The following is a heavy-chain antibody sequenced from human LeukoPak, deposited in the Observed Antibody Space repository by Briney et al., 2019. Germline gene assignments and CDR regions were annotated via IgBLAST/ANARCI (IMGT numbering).Heavy chain of an antibody. CDR3: ARVKVTMVRGGGYFDY. V-gene: IGHV4-61*01. CDR2: IYYSGST. Sequence: PSQTLSLTCTVSGGSISSGTYYWSWIRQPPGKGLEWIGYIYYSGSTNYNPSLKSRVTISVDTSKNQFSLKLSSVTAADTAVYYCARVKVTMVRGGGYFDYWGQGTLVTVSS. D-gene: IGHD3-10*01. CDR1: GGSISSGTYY. J-gene: IGHJ4*02.